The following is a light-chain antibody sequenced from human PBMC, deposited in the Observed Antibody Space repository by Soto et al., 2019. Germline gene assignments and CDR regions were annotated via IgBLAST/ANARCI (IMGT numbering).Light chain of an antibody. CDR1: QSVSSSY. CDR3: QQYGS. Sequence: EIVLTQSPGTLSLSPGERATLSCRASQSVSSSYLAWYQQKPGQAPRLLIYGASSRATGILDRFSGSGSGTDFTLTISRLEPEDFAVYYCQQYGSFGGGTKVEIK. J-gene: IGKJ4*01. CDR2: GAS. V-gene: IGKV3-20*01.